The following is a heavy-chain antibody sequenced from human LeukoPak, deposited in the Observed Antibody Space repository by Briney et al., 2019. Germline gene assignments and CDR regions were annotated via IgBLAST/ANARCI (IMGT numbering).Heavy chain of an antibody. CDR2: ISWNSGSI. V-gene: IGHV3-9*01. J-gene: IGHJ4*02. CDR1: GFTVSSNY. Sequence: GGSLRLFCAASGFTVSSNYMSWVRQAPGKGLEWVSGISWNSGSIGYADSVKGRFTISRDNAKNSLYLQMNSLRAEDTALYYCAKEGVGPYFDYWGQGTLVTVSS. CDR3: AKEGVGPYFDY. D-gene: IGHD1-26*01.